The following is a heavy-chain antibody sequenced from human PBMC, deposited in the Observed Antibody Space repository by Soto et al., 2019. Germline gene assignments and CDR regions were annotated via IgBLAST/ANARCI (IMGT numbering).Heavy chain of an antibody. CDR2: ISAHNGNT. J-gene: IGHJ4*02. V-gene: IGHV1-18*01. CDR3: ARGRYGEY. CDR1: GYAFTTYG. Sequence: QVHLVQYGAEVKKPGASVKVSCKGSGYAFTTYGITWVRQAPGQGLEWMGWISAHNGNTNYSQKLQCRVTVTRDTSTSTAYMELRSLRSDDTAVYYCARGRYGEYWGQGALVTVSS. D-gene: IGHD3-10*01.